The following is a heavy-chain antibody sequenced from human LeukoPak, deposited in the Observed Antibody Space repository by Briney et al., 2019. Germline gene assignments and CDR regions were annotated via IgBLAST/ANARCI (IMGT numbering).Heavy chain of an antibody. D-gene: IGHD3-3*02. V-gene: IGHV4-31*03. Sequence: PSETLSLTCTVSGGSISSGGYYWSWIRQPPGKGLEWIGYIYYSGSTLYNPSLESRLTISLDTSKNQFSLKLSSVTAADTAVYYCARDSMGYDIWGQGTMVTVSS. CDR2: IYYSGST. CDR3: ARDSMGYDI. J-gene: IGHJ3*02. CDR1: GGSISSGGYY.